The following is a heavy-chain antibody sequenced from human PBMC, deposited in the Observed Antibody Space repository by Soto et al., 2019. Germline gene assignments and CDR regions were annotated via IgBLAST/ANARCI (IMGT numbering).Heavy chain of an antibody. V-gene: IGHV4-59*12. D-gene: IGHD2-15*01. Sequence: SETLSLTCTVSGGSISSYYWSWIRQPPGKGLEWIGYIYYSGSATYNPSLKSRVTISVDTSKNQFSLKLRSVAAADTSLYYCARGKYCSDTTCIRAFDVWGRGTKVTVSS. CDR1: GGSISSYY. J-gene: IGHJ3*01. CDR3: ARGKYCSDTTCIRAFDV. CDR2: IYYSGSA.